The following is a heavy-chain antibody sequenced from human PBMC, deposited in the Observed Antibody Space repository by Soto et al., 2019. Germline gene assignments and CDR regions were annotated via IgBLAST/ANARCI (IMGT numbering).Heavy chain of an antibody. CDR2: ISGSGGST. Sequence: EVQLLESGGGLVQPGGSLRLSCAASGFTFSSYAMSWVRQAPGKGLAWVSAISGSGGSTYYADSVKGRFTISRDNSKNTLYLQMNSLRAEDTAVYYCAKDTPSGYDQMYWYFDLWGRGTLVTVSS. J-gene: IGHJ2*01. CDR3: AKDTPSGYDQMYWYFDL. CDR1: GFTFSSYA. V-gene: IGHV3-23*01. D-gene: IGHD5-12*01.